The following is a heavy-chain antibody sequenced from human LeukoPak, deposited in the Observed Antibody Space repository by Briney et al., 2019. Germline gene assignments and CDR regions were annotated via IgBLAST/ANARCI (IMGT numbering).Heavy chain of an antibody. V-gene: IGHV1-18*01. D-gene: IGHD3-16*01. CDR3: AREGLGELTLDY. CDR1: GYTFTSYG. Sequence: GASVKVSCKASGYTFTSYGISWVRQAPGQGLEWMGWISTYNGDTNYAQKLQGRVTMTTVTSTNTAYMELRSLRSDDTAVYYCAREGLGELTLDYWGQGTLVTVSS. J-gene: IGHJ4*02. CDR2: ISTYNGDT.